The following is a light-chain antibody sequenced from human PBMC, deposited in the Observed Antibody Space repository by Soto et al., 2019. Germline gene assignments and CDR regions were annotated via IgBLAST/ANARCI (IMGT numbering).Light chain of an antibody. CDR3: QQRRNWLT. V-gene: IGKV3-11*01. CDR2: DAS. J-gene: IGKJ4*01. Sequence: ESVLKQSPATLSLSPGERATLSCRASQSVSNDLAWYQQKPGQSPRLLIYDASSRATGIPARFSGSGSGTDFTLTISSPEPEDFAVYYCQQRRNWLTFGGGTKVEIK. CDR1: QSVSND.